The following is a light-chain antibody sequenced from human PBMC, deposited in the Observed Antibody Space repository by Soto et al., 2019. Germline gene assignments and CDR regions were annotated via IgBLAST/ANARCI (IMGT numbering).Light chain of an antibody. V-gene: IGKV1-39*01. CDR3: QQCNSVPLT. Sequence: DIRLTQSPSSLSASVGDRVTITCRASQNIGNYLNWYQEKSGKAPKLLIYADSSLPSDVTPRFSGSGSGADFTLTISSLQPEDFATYYSQQCNSVPLTFGGGTKVEIK. J-gene: IGKJ4*01. CDR1: QNIGNY. CDR2: ADS.